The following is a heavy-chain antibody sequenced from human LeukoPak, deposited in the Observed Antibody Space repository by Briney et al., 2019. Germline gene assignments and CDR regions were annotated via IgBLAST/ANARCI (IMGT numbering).Heavy chain of an antibody. CDR1: GGSISSSSYY. J-gene: IGHJ4*02. D-gene: IGHD2-15*01. CDR3: ARLGYCSGGSCDGGNY. CDR2: IYYNGST. V-gene: IGHV4-39*01. Sequence: PSETLSLTCTVSGGSISSSSYYWGWIRQPPGKGLEWIGSIYYNGSTYYNPSLKSRVTISVDTSKNQFSLKLSSVTAADTAVYYCARLGYCSGGSCDGGNYWGQGTLVTVSS.